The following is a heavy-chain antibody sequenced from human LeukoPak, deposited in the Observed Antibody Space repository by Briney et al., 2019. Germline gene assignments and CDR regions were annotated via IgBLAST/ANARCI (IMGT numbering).Heavy chain of an antibody. CDR3: AKGGAAGKFPADY. V-gene: IGHV3-9*01. CDR2: ISWNSGSI. J-gene: IGHJ4*02. D-gene: IGHD6-13*01. Sequence: PGRSLGLSCAASGFTFDDYAMHWVRQAPGEGLEWVSGISWNSGSIGYADSVKGRFTISRDNAKNSLYLQMNSLRAEDTALYYCAKGGAAGKFPADYWGQGTLVTVSS. CDR1: GFTFDDYA.